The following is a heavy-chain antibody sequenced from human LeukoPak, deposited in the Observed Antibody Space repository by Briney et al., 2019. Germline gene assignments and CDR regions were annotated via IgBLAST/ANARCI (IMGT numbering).Heavy chain of an antibody. V-gene: IGHV1-69*04. J-gene: IGHJ5*02. CDR2: IIPILGIA. Sequence: GASVKVSCKASGGXFSSYAISWVRHAPGQGLEWMGRIIPILGIANYAQKFQGRHTITADKSTSTAYMELSSLRSEDTAVYYCARDEGGTTFWFDPWGQGTLVTVSS. CDR1: GGXFSSYA. D-gene: IGHD1-7*01. CDR3: ARDEGGTTFWFDP.